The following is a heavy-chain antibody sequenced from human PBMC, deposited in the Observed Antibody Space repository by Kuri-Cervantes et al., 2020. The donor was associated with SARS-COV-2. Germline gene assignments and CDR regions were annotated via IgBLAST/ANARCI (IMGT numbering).Heavy chain of an antibody. J-gene: IGHJ4*02. V-gene: IGHV4-34*01. Sequence: SETLSLTCDVSGGSFTYYYWSWIRQPPGKGLELIGEINDSGAANYNPSLKGRVTISVYMSRNQFSLRLTSVNAADSAVYFCAGGSVPPSPPIGYWGQGTLVTVSS. CDR3: AGGSVPPSPPIGY. CDR2: INDSGAA. CDR1: GGSFTYYY.